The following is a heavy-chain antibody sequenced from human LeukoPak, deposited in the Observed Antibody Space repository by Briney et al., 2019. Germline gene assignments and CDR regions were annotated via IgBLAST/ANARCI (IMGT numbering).Heavy chain of an antibody. V-gene: IGHV3-33*06. Sequence: PGRSLRLSCAASGFTFSSYGMHWVRQAPGKGLEWVAVIWYDGSNKYYADSVKGRFTISRDNSKNTLYLQMNSLRAEDTAVYYCAKDPGATTPRGYFDYWGQGTLVTVSS. D-gene: IGHD1-26*01. CDR1: GFTFSSYG. CDR3: AKDPGATTPRGYFDY. CDR2: IWYDGSNK. J-gene: IGHJ4*02.